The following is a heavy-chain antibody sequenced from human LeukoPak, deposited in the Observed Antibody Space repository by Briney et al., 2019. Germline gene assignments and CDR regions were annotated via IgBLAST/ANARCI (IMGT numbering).Heavy chain of an antibody. J-gene: IGHJ3*02. D-gene: IGHD1-1*01. V-gene: IGHV1-2*02. CDR2: INPNSGGT. CDR1: GYTFTGYY. CDR3: ARDPPTVNDLHDASDI. Sequence: ASVKVSCKASGYTFTGYYMHWVRQAPGQGLEWMGWINPNSGGTNYAQKFQGRVTMTRDTSISTAYMELSRLRSDDTAVYYCARDPPTVNDLHDASDIWGQGTMVTVSS.